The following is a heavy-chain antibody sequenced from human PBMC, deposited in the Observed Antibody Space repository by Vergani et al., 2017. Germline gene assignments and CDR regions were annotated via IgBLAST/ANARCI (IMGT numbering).Heavy chain of an antibody. Sequence: QVQLVESGGGVVQPGRSLRLSCAASGFTFSSYAMHWVRQAPGKGLEWVAVISYVGSNKYYADSVKGRFTIARDNAKNTLYLQMNSLRAEDTAVYYCARDRTPVAVAGTDANFDYWGQGTLVTVSS. CDR1: GFTFSSYA. D-gene: IGHD6-19*01. V-gene: IGHV3-30-3*01. CDR2: ISYVGSNK. J-gene: IGHJ4*02. CDR3: ARDRTPVAVAGTDANFDY.